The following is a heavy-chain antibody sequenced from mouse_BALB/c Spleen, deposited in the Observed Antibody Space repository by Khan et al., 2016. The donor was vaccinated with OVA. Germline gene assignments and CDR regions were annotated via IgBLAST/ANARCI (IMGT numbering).Heavy chain of an antibody. CDR2: INTHSGVP. CDR3: ASGGAAYYRNDGGAMEY. J-gene: IGHJ4*01. D-gene: IGHD2-14*01. CDR1: GYTFTTAG. V-gene: IGHV9-4*02. Sequence: QIQLVQSGPELKKPGETVRISCKASGYTFTTAGIQWVQKMPGKGLKWIGWINTHSGVPKYAEDFKGRFAFSLEISVNTAYLQITNLKNEDTATYFGASGGAAYYRNDGGAMEYWGQGTSVTVSS.